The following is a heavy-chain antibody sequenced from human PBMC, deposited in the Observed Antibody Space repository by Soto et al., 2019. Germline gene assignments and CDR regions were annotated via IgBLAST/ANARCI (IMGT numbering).Heavy chain of an antibody. CDR2: ISSNGGST. CDR3: ARGSSSGYFDY. Sequence: GGSLRLSCAASGFTFSKYVMHWVRQAPWKGLEYVSAISSNGGSTYYANSMKGRLTMSRDNSKNTLYLQMGSLRAEDMAVYYCARGSSSGYFDYWGQGTLVTVSS. D-gene: IGHD3-22*01. CDR1: GFTFSKYV. J-gene: IGHJ4*02. V-gene: IGHV3-64*01.